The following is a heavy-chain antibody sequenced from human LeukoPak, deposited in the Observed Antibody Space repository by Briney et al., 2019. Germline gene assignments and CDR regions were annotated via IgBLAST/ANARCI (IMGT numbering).Heavy chain of an antibody. J-gene: IGHJ4*02. CDR3: ARDHDYGDKRSLLF. Sequence: ASVKVSCKASGYTFTSYAMNWVRQAPGQGLEWMGWINTNTGNPTYAQGFTGRFVFSLDTSVSTAYLQISSLKAEDTAVYYCARDHDYGDKRSLLFGGQGTLVTVSS. V-gene: IGHV7-4-1*02. CDR2: INTNTGNP. CDR1: GYTFTSYA. D-gene: IGHD4-17*01.